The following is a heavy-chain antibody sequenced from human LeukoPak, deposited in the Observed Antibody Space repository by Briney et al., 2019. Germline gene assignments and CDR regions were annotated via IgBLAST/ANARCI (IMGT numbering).Heavy chain of an antibody. V-gene: IGHV4-30-2*01. Sequence: PSETLSLTCTVSGGSISSGGYYWRWIRQPPGKGLEWIGYIYHSGSTYYNPSLKSRATISVDRSKNQFSLKLSSVTAADTAVYYCARVGTAMVLGYYYYYYMDVWGKGTTVTVSS. CDR2: IYHSGST. J-gene: IGHJ6*03. CDR3: ARVGTAMVLGYYYYYYMDV. D-gene: IGHD5-18*01. CDR1: GGSISSGGYY.